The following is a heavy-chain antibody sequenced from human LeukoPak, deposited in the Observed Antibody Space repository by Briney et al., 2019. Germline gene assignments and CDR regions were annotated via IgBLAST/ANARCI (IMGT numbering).Heavy chain of an antibody. V-gene: IGHV4-4*02. CDR1: GGSISSSNW. J-gene: IGHJ1*01. CDR2: IYHSGST. D-gene: IGHD6-6*01. Sequence: PSGTLSLTCAVSGGSISSSNWWSWVRQPPGKGLEWIGEIYHSGSTNYNPSLQSRVTISVDTSKNQFSLNLSSVTAADTAVYYCARGGAARLHFQIWGQGTLVTVSS. CDR3: ARGGAARLHFQI.